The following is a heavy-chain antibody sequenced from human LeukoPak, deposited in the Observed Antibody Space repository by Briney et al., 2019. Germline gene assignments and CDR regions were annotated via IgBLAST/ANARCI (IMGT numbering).Heavy chain of an antibody. CDR2: TYYSGST. D-gene: IGHD2-2*01. CDR1: GGSISSGDYY. J-gene: IGHJ4*02. Sequence: PSETLSLTCTVSGGSISSGDYYWSWIRQPPGKGLEWIGYTYYSGSTYYNPSLKSRVTISVDTSKNQFSLKLSSVTAADTAVYYCARGDIVVVPAAPYFDYWGQGTLVTVSS. CDR3: ARGDIVVVPAAPYFDY. V-gene: IGHV4-30-4*01.